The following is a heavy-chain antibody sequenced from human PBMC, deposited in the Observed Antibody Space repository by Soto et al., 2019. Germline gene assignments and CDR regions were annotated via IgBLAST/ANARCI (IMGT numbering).Heavy chain of an antibody. Sequence: QVQLVESGGGLVKPGGSLRLSCAASGFTFSDYYMSWIRQAPGKGLEWISFISSSGTSTKYADSVKGRFTISRDNAKNSLYLQMNSLRVEDTAIYYCARDSSDIVVVPASMEGVRAPWGQGTLVTVSS. CDR2: ISSSGTST. V-gene: IGHV3-11*06. CDR3: ARDSSDIVVVPASMEGVRAP. CDR1: GFTFSDYY. J-gene: IGHJ5*02. D-gene: IGHD2-2*01.